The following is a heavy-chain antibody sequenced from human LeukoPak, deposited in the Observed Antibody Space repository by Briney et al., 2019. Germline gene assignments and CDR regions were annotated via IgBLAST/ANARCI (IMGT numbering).Heavy chain of an antibody. D-gene: IGHD6-13*01. Sequence: GGSLRLSCAASGFTFSSYSMNWVRQAPGKGLEWVSSISSSSSYIYYADSGKGRFTISRDNAKNSLYLQMNSLRAEDTAVYYCARASIAAAGVDYWGQGTLVTVSS. V-gene: IGHV3-21*01. CDR1: GFTFSSYS. CDR3: ARASIAAAGVDY. CDR2: ISSSSSYI. J-gene: IGHJ4*02.